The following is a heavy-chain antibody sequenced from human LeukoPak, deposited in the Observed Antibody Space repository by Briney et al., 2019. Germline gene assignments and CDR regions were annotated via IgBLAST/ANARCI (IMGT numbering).Heavy chain of an antibody. Sequence: PSETLSLTCTVSGGSISNYSWSWIRQPPGKGLEWIGYIYFTGRTNYNPSLKSRVTTSIDTSENQFSLQLTSATAADTAVYYCARAVGSVGSLLGYYYYYMDVWGRGTTVTVSS. CDR2: IYFTGRT. CDR1: GGSISNYS. CDR3: ARAVGSVGSLLGYYYYYMDV. J-gene: IGHJ6*03. D-gene: IGHD1-26*01. V-gene: IGHV4-59*01.